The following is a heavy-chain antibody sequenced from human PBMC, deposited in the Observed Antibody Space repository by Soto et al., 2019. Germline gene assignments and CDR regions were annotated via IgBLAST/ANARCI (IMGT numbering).Heavy chain of an antibody. CDR2: IYYSGST. D-gene: IGHD1-7*01. J-gene: IGHJ6*02. Sequence: QVQLQESGPGLVKPSQTLSLTCTVSGGSISSGGYYWSWIRQHPGKGLEWIGYIYYSGSTYYNPSLKSRVTISVDTSKNQFSLKLSSVTAADTAVYYCARDQLRKYYYYGMDVWGQGTTVTVSS. V-gene: IGHV4-31*03. CDR1: GGSISSGGYY. CDR3: ARDQLRKYYYYGMDV.